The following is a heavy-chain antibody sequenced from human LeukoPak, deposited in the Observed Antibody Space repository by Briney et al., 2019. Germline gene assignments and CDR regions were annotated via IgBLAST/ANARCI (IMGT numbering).Heavy chain of an antibody. D-gene: IGHD1-7*01. CDR2: IYTGGST. J-gene: IGHJ5*02. Sequence: SETLSLTCTVSGGSISSYYWSWIRQPPGKGLEWIGYIYTGGSTNYNPSLKSRVTISVDTSKNQFSLKLSSVTAADTAVYYCARHRYNWNCRFDPWGQGTLVTVSS. V-gene: IGHV4-4*09. CDR3: ARHRYNWNCRFDP. CDR1: GGSISSYY.